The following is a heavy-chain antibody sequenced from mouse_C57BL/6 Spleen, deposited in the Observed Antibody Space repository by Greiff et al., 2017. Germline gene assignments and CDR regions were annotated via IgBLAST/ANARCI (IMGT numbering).Heavy chain of an antibody. J-gene: IGHJ1*03. V-gene: IGHV1-22*01. CDR1: GYTFTDYN. D-gene: IGHD2-5*01. Sequence: VQLQQSGPELVKPGASVTMSCKASGYTFTDYNMHWVKQSHGKSLEWIGYINPNNGGTSYNQKFKGKATLTVNKSSSTAYMVHRSLTSEESAVYYCAREYYSSWGYWYFDVWGTGTTVTVSS. CDR3: AREYYSSWGYWYFDV. CDR2: INPNNGGT.